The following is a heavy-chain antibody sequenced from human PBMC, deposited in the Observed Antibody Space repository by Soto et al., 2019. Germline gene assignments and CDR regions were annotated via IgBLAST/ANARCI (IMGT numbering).Heavy chain of an antibody. CDR3: ARSWGDSWEQSAFDV. V-gene: IGHV3-23*01. D-gene: IGHD3-16*01. CDR2: ISATGGST. CDR1: FSGHS. J-gene: IGHJ3*01. Sequence: EVQLLESGGGLVQPGGSLRLSCADCFSGHSMSWVRQCPGKGLEWVSGISATGGSTHYADSVKGRFTISRDNFKNTLYLQMNSLRADDTAVYYCARSWGDSWEQSAFDVGGQGTMVTVSS.